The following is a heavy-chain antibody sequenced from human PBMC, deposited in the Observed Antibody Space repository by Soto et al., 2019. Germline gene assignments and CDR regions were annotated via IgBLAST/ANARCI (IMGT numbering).Heavy chain of an antibody. CDR1: GGTFSSYT. Sequence: QVQLVQSGAEVKKPGSSVKVSCKASGGTFSSYTISWVRQAPGQGLEWMGRIIPILGIANYAQKFQGRVTITADKSTSTAYRELSSLRSEDTAVYYCARASYYDFWSGYYTQTYNYYYYMDVWGKGTTVTVSS. D-gene: IGHD3-3*01. CDR3: ARASYYDFWSGYYTQTYNYYYYMDV. CDR2: IIPILGIA. V-gene: IGHV1-69*02. J-gene: IGHJ6*03.